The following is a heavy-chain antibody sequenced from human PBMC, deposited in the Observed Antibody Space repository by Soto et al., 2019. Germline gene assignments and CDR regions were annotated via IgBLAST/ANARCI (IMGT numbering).Heavy chain of an antibody. V-gene: IGHV1-18*01. Sequence: QVQLVQSGVEVKKPGASVKVSCKASGYTFTTFGITWVRQAPRQGLQWMGWINAFNGNTNYAQKLQGRVTMTTDTSTSTAYMELRSLRSDDTAVYYCARQNAEYFQNWGQGTLVTVS. J-gene: IGHJ1*01. CDR3: ARQNAEYFQN. CDR2: INAFNGNT. CDR1: GYTFTTFG.